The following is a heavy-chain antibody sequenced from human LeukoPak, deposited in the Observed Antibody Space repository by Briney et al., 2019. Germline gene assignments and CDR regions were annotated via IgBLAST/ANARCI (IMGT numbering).Heavy chain of an antibody. J-gene: IGHJ4*02. V-gene: IGHV4-30-2*01. D-gene: IGHD3-3*01. Sequence: SETLSLTCTVSGGSLSSGGYCWGWLRQPPGRGLEWIGYIYHSGSTYYNPTLKSRVTISLDRSKSQFSLKLSSVTAADTAVYYCARLYFEYDFWSGYLPRRYFDYWGQGTLVTVSS. CDR1: GGSLSSGGYC. CDR3: ARLYFEYDFWSGYLPRRYFDY. CDR2: IYHSGST.